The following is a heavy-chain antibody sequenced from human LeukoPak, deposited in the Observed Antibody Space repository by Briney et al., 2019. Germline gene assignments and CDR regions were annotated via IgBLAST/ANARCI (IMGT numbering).Heavy chain of an antibody. J-gene: IGHJ6*03. CDR3: AREGVSGGSSMDV. V-gene: IGHV1-2*02. D-gene: IGHD6-6*01. CDR2: INPNSGGT. Sequence: ASVKVSCKASGYTFTGYYMHWVRQAPGQGLEWMGWINPNSGGTNYAQKFQGRVTITRDTSISTAYMELSRLRSDDTAVYYCAREGVSGGSSMDVWGKGTTVTVSS. CDR1: GYTFTGYY.